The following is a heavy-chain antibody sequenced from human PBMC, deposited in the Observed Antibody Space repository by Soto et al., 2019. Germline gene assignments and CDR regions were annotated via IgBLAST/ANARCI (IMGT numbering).Heavy chain of an antibody. Sequence: TSETLSLTCTVSGDSVTSDSHYLGWIRQPPGKGLESIANIYYDGNTYYNPSLKGRVTISLDTSKNQFSLRLNSVTAADTAVYYCARSSIKPQVFMYPFDSWSQGTLVTVSS. V-gene: IGHV4-39*01. CDR3: ARSSIKPQVFMYPFDS. CDR1: GDSVTSDSHY. CDR2: IYYDGNT. D-gene: IGHD3-3*01. J-gene: IGHJ4*02.